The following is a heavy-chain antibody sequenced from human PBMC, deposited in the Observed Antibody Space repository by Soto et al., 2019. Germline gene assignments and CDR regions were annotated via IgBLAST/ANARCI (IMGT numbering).Heavy chain of an antibody. CDR1: GFTFSSYG. CDR2: IWYDRSNK. D-gene: IGHD3-22*01. CDR3: ARSPIYYDSSGRWAFDI. V-gene: IGHV3-33*01. J-gene: IGHJ3*02. Sequence: GGSLRLSCAASGFTFSSYGMHWVRQAPGKGLEWVAVIWYDRSNKYYADSVKGRFTISRDNAKNSLYLQMNSLRAEDTAVYYCARSPIYYDSSGRWAFDIWGQGTMVTVS.